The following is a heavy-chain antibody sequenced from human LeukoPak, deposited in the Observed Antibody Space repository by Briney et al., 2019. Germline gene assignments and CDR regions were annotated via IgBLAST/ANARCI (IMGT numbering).Heavy chain of an antibody. CDR2: INWNGGST. CDR3: ARGCNGYDYGRYFDY. D-gene: IGHD5-12*01. J-gene: IGHJ4*02. Sequence: GGSLRLSCAASGFTFDDYGMSWVRQAPGKGLEWVSGINWNGGSTAYADSVKGRFIISRDNAKNSLYLQMTSLRAEDTALYYCARGCNGYDYGRYFDYWGQGTLVTVAS. V-gene: IGHV3-20*04. CDR1: GFTFDDYG.